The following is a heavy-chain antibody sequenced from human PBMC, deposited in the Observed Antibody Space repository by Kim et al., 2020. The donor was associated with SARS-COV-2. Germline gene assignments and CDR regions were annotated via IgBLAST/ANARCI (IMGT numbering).Heavy chain of an antibody. V-gene: IGHV1-69*13. CDR2: IIPIFGTA. CDR1: GGTFSSYA. J-gene: IGHJ6*02. CDR3: ARGSWNSYGSSPQFRSYYYYGMDV. Sequence: SVKVSCKASGGTFSSYAISWVRQAPGQGLEWMGGIIPIFGTANYAQKFQGRVTITADESTSTAYMELSSLRSEDTAVYYCARGSWNSYGSSPQFRSYYYYGMDVWGQGTTVTVSS. D-gene: IGHD5-18*01.